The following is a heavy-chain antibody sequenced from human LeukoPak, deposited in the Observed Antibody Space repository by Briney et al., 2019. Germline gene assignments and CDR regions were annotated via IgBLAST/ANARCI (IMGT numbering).Heavy chain of an antibody. J-gene: IGHJ4*02. Sequence: ASVKVFCKASGYTFTGYFMHWVRQAPGQGLEWMGRINPNSGGTNYAQKFQGRVTMTRDTSISTAYMELSRLRSDDTAVYYCARGPPNWGFDFWGQGALVTVSS. CDR2: INPNSGGT. V-gene: IGHV1-2*06. CDR3: ARGPPNWGFDF. CDR1: GYTFTGYF. D-gene: IGHD7-27*01.